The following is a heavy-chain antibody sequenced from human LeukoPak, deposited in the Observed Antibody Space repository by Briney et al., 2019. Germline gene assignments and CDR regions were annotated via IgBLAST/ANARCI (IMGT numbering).Heavy chain of an antibody. CDR2: LYPGGST. D-gene: IGHD2-2*01. Sequence: GGSLRLSCAASGFSVNRNYMSWVRQAPGKGLEWVSVLYPGGSTCYADSVKGRFTISRDNSKNTLLLQTNSLRAEDTAVYYCARGGRSGVVPAMYNWFDPWGQGTLVTVSS. CDR1: GFSVNRNY. J-gene: IGHJ5*02. V-gene: IGHV3-53*01. CDR3: ARGGRSGVVPAMYNWFDP.